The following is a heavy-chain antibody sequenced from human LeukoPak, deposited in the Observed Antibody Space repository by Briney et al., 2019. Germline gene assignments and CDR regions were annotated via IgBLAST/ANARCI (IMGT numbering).Heavy chain of an antibody. Sequence: PGGSLRIFCAASGFNFRNYGMHWVRQAPGKGLEWVTFIASDGSAKYYVDSVKGRFTISRDNSKNTLYLQMNSLRTDDTALYYCAKDPVAGPKGAGADFDYWGQGTLVTVSS. J-gene: IGHJ4*02. CDR3: AKDPVAGPKGAGADFDY. V-gene: IGHV3-30*02. CDR1: GFNFRNYG. CDR2: IASDGSAK. D-gene: IGHD6-19*01.